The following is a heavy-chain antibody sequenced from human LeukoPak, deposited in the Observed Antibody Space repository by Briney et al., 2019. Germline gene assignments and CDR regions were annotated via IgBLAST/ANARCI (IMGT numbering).Heavy chain of an antibody. J-gene: IGHJ3*02. Sequence: PGGSLRLSCAASGFSFDDYAMHWVRQAPGKGLEWVSGISWNSGNIGYADSVKGRFTISRDNARNSLYLQMNSLRADDTAVYHCARQETSSYNGAFDIWGQGTMVTVSS. D-gene: IGHD1-26*01. CDR1: GFSFDDYA. V-gene: IGHV3-9*01. CDR3: ARQETSSYNGAFDI. CDR2: ISWNSGNI.